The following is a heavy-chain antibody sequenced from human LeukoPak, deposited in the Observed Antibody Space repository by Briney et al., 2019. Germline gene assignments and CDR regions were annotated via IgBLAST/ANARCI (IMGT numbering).Heavy chain of an antibody. V-gene: IGHV4-34*01. D-gene: IGHD3-10*01. Sequence: PSETLSLTCAVYGGSFSGYYWSWIRQPPGEGLEWIGEINHSGSTNYNPSLKSRVTISVDTSKNQFSLKLSSVTAADTAVYYCARGGGSGVVTMVRGVTLFDYWGQGTLVTVSS. CDR1: GGSFSGYY. CDR2: INHSGST. CDR3: ARGGGSGVVTMVRGVTLFDY. J-gene: IGHJ4*02.